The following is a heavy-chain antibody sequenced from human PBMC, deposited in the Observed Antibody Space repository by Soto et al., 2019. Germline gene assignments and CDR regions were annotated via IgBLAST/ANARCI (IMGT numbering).Heavy chain of an antibody. D-gene: IGHD2-21*02. Sequence: EVQLLESGGGLVQPGGSLRLSCAASGFTFSSYAMSWVRQAPGKGLEWVSAISGSGGSTSYADSVKGRFTISRDNSKNTLYLQMNSLRAEDTAVYYCARGDLVVPAILPYYYGMDVWGQGTTVTVSS. CDR3: ARGDLVVPAILPYYYGMDV. CDR1: GFTFSSYA. CDR2: ISGSGGST. J-gene: IGHJ6*02. V-gene: IGHV3-23*01.